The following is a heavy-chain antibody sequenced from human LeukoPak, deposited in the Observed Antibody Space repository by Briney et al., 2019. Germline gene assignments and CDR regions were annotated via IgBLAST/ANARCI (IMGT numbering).Heavy chain of an antibody. D-gene: IGHD2-8*01. CDR3: AREADIVLMVYATYVDY. V-gene: IGHV3-30-3*01. J-gene: IGHJ4*02. CDR1: GFTFSSYA. CDR2: ISYDGSNK. Sequence: TGGSLRLSCAASGFTFSSYAMHWVRQAPGKGLEWVAVISYDGSNKYYADSVKGRFTISRDNSKNTLYLQMNSLRAEDTAVYYCAREADIVLMVYATYVDYWGQGTLVTVSS.